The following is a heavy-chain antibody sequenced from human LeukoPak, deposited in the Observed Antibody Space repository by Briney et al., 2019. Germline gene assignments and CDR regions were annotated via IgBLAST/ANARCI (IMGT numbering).Heavy chain of an antibody. CDR2: IRYDGSNK. J-gene: IGHJ3*01. CDR3: AKDLSGSPF. CDR1: GFIFSTYA. Sequence: GGSLRLSCAAAGFIFSTYAMHWVRQAPGKGLEWVSFIRYDGSNKYYADSVKGRFTISRDNSKNTLYLQMNSLRAEDTAVYYCAKDLSGSPFWGQGTMVTVSS. V-gene: IGHV3-30*02. D-gene: IGHD1-26*01.